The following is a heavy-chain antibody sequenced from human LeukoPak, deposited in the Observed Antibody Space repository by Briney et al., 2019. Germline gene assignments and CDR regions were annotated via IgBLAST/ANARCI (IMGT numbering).Heavy chain of an antibody. D-gene: IGHD6-13*01. J-gene: IGHJ4*02. Sequence: SETLSLTCTVSGGSISSYYWSWIRQPPGKGLVWIGYIHYSGSTNYSPSLKSRVTISVDTSKNQFSLNLTSVTAADSAVYYCARFSSIAAAFDYWGLGTLVTVSS. CDR2: IHYSGST. CDR1: GGSISSYY. V-gene: IGHV4-59*01. CDR3: ARFSSIAAAFDY.